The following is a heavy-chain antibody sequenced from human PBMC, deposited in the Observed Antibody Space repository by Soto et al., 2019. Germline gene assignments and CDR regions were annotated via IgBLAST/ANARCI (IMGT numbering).Heavy chain of an antibody. V-gene: IGHV4-39*01. CDR2: IYYSGST. CDR1: GGSISSSSYY. CDR3: ARRSYYYGSTYGCWLDP. D-gene: IGHD3-10*01. Sequence: PSETLSLTCTVSGGSISSSSYYWGWIRQPPGKGLEWIGSIYYSGSTYYNPSLKSRVTISVDTSKNQFSLKLSSVTAADTAVYYCARRSYYYGSTYGCWLDPWGQGTLVTVS. J-gene: IGHJ5*02.